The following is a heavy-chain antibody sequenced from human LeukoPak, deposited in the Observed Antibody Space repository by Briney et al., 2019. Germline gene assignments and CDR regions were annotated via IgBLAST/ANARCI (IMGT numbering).Heavy chain of an antibody. CDR3: ARSTQASSTSFDY. CDR1: GGSISNYY. D-gene: IGHD6-6*01. Sequence: PSETLSLTCTVSGGSISNYYWSWIRQPPGKGLEYIGFIYHTGSTDYNSSLKSRVSMSVDKSKNQCSLRLTSVTAADTAIYFCARSTQASSTSFDYWGQGTLVTVSS. CDR2: IYHTGST. V-gene: IGHV4-59*01. J-gene: IGHJ4*02.